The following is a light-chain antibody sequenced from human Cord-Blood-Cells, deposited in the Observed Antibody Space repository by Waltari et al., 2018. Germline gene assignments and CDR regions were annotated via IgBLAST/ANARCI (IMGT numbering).Light chain of an antibody. Sequence: IQLTQSPSSLSASVGDRVTITCRASQGISSYLAWYQHKPGKAPKLLIYAASTLQSGVPSRFSSSGSGTDFTLTISSLQPEDFATYYCQQLNSYPITFGQGTRLEIK. CDR2: AAS. J-gene: IGKJ5*01. CDR3: QQLNSYPIT. CDR1: QGISSY. V-gene: IGKV1-9*01.